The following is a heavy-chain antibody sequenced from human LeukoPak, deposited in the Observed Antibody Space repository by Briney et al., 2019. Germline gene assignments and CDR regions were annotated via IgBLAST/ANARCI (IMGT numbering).Heavy chain of an antibody. CDR1: GYSFTSYW. CDR3: ARTNYYETSGWASGLSPFDM. J-gene: IGHJ3*02. D-gene: IGHD3-22*01. CDR2: IYPGDSDT. V-gene: IGHV5-51*01. Sequence: PGESLKFSCKGSGYSFTSYWIAWVRQMPGKGLEWMGVIYPGDSDTRYSPSFQGQVIISADKSVSTAYLQWSSLEAPDTAMYYCARTNYYETSGWASGLSPFDMWGRGTMVTVSS.